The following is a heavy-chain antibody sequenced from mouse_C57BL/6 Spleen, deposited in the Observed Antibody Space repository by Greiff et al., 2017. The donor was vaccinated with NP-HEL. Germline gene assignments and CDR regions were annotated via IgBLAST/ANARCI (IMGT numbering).Heavy chain of an antibody. CDR1: GYSIPSGYY. V-gene: IGHV3-6*01. D-gene: IGHD2-4*01. CDR3: AKIYYDYDVPYYAMDY. Sequence: ESGPGLVKPSQSLSLTCSVTGYSIPSGYYWNWIRQFPGNKLEWMGYISYDGSNNYNPSLKNRISITRDTSKNQFFLKLNAVTTEDTATYYCAKIYYDYDVPYYAMDYWGQGTSVTVSS. CDR2: ISYDGSN. J-gene: IGHJ4*01.